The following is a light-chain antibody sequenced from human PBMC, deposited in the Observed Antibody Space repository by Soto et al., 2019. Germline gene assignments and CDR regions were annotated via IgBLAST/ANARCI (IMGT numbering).Light chain of an antibody. V-gene: IGLV2-14*01. CDR2: GVT. CDR1: SSDVGAYYS. CDR3: SSYTSGSAHYV. J-gene: IGLJ1*01. Sequence: QSALTQPASVSGSPGQSITISCTGTSSDVGAYYSVSWYQHHPGKAPKLIIYGVTNRPSGVSNRFSGSKSGNTASLTISGLQAEDEADYHCSSYTSGSAHYVFGPGTKVPVL.